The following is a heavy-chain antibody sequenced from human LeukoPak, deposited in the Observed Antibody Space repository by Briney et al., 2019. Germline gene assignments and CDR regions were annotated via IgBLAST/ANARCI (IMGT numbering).Heavy chain of an antibody. CDR1: GFTFSAFA. J-gene: IGHJ4*02. D-gene: IGHD4-17*01. CDR3: ARDDYGDWPPLFDY. CDR2: ISRSDGTA. Sequence: GGSLRLSCAASGFTFSAFAMNWVRQAPGKGLEWVSFISRSDGTAYYADSVKGRFTISRDNSKNPLYLQMNSLRAEDTAQYFCARDDYGDWPPLFDYWGQGTLVTVSS. V-gene: IGHV3-23*01.